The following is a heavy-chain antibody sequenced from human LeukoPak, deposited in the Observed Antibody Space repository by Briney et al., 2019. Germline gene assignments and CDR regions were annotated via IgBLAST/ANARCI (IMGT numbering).Heavy chain of an antibody. CDR2: ISPSSSTI. V-gene: IGHV3-48*04. CDR1: GFTFSAYS. CDR3: ARARVVGATPYYYGMGV. D-gene: IGHD1-26*01. Sequence: PGGSLRLSCAASGFTFSAYSMNWVRQAPGKGLEWVSYISPSSSTIYYADSVKGRFTISRDNAKNSLYLQMNSLRAEDTAVYYCARARVVGATPYYYGMGVWGQGTTVTVSS. J-gene: IGHJ6*02.